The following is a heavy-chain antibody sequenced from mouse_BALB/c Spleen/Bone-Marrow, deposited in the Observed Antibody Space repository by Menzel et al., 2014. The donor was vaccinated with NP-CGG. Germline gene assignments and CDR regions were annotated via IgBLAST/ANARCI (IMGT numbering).Heavy chain of an antibody. CDR1: GYTFTSYY. CDR3: SRGRRDALDY. Sequence: SGAELVKPGASVKLSCKASGYTFTSYYMYWVKQRPGQGLEWFGEINPSNGGTNFNEKFKNKATLTADKSSSTAYMQLSSLTPEDSAVYYCSRGRRDALDYWGQGTSVTVSS. V-gene: IGHV1S81*02. D-gene: IGHD3-3*01. CDR2: INPSNGGT. J-gene: IGHJ4*01.